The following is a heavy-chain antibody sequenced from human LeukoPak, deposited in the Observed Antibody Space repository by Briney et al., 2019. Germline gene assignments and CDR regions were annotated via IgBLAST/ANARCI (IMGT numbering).Heavy chain of an antibody. V-gene: IGHV3-23*01. J-gene: IGHJ4*02. D-gene: IGHD1-26*01. CDR3: AKSRGESRGASIY. Sequence: TGGSLRLSCAASGFTFSSYAMNWVRQAPGKGLEWVSFISGSGDTTYYADSVKGRFTISRDSSKNTLYLQMNSLRAEDTAVYYCAKSRGESRGASIYWGQGTLVTVSS. CDR1: GFTFSSYA. CDR2: ISGSGDTT.